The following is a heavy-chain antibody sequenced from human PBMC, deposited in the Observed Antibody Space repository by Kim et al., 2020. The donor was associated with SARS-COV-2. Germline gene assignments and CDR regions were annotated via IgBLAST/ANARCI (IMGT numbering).Heavy chain of an antibody. Sequence: ASVKVSCKVSGYTLTELSMHWVRQAPGKGLEWMGGFDPEDGETIYAQKFQGRVTMTEDTSTDTAYMELSSLRSEDTAVYYCATSVGGSYQAGTGSDAFDIWGQGTMVTVSS. V-gene: IGHV1-24*01. J-gene: IGHJ3*02. CDR1: GYTLTELS. CDR3: ATSVGGSYQAGTGSDAFDI. D-gene: IGHD1-26*01. CDR2: FDPEDGET.